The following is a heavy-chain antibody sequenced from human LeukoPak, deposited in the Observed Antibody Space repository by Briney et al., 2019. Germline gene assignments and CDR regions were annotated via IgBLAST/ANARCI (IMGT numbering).Heavy chain of an antibody. CDR1: GFTFTTYW. CDR3: ARTSSGWYVLDY. V-gene: IGHV3-74*01. J-gene: IGHJ4*02. D-gene: IGHD6-19*01. CDR2: INSDGSIT. Sequence: PGGSLRLSCAASGFTFTTYWMHWVRQAPGKGLVWVSHINSDGSITSYADSVKGRFTISRDNAKNTLYLQMNSLRAEDTAVYYCARTSSGWYVLDYWGQGTLVTVSS.